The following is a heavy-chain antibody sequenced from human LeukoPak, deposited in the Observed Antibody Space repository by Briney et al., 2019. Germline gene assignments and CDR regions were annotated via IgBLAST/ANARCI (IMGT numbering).Heavy chain of an antibody. J-gene: IGHJ5*02. V-gene: IGHV1-18*01. CDR3: ARNKGIIATAGYNWFDP. Sequence: ASVKLSCKASGYTFTSYGISWVRHAPAQGLEWMGWISGYNGNTNYAQKPQSRVTMTTDTSTSTAYMEMRSLRSVDTAVYFCARNKGIIATAGYNWFDPWGQGTLVTV. D-gene: IGHD6-13*01. CDR1: GYTFTSYG. CDR2: ISGYNGNT.